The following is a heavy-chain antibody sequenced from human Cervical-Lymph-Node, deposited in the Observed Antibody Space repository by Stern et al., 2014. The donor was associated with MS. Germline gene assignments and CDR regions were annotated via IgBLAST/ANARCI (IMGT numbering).Heavy chain of an antibody. Sequence: QVTLRESGPTLVKPTQTLTLTCTFSGFSLSTSGVGVGWIRQPPGKALEWLALIYLDDDKRYHPSLKSRLTITKATSNKQEVLTMTIMDPVDTATYYCAHGLEIRLGAAYWGQGTLVTVSS. J-gene: IGHJ4*02. D-gene: IGHD6-25*01. V-gene: IGHV2-5*09. CDR2: IYLDDDK. CDR1: GFSLSTSGVG. CDR3: AHGLEIRLGAAY.